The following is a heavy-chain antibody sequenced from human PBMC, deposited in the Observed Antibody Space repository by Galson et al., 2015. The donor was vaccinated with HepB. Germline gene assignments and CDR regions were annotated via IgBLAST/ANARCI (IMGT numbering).Heavy chain of an antibody. CDR1: GFNFSRFA. J-gene: IGHJ4*02. D-gene: IGHD6-13*01. V-gene: IGHV3-33*01. CDR3: ARSAAAAGHFDF. Sequence: SLRLSCAASGFNFSRFAIHWVRQAPGKGLECVALRDSVKGRFTISTDNSKNTVSLLIHSLRDEDTGIYYCARSAAAAGHFDFWGQGTLLTVSS.